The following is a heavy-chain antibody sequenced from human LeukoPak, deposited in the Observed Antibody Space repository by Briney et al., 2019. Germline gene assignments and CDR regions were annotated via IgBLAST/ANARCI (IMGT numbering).Heavy chain of an antibody. D-gene: IGHD3-3*01. CDR2: IISHGGST. Sequence: GGSLRLSCAASGFSFSSYTMHWVRQAPGKGLEYVSAIISHGGSTHYADSVKGRFTISRDNSKSTLFLQMGSLRAEDMAVYYCARVTMGATIANYYYYYLDVWGKGTTVTVSS. CDR1: GFSFSSYT. CDR3: ARVTMGATIANYYYYYLDV. V-gene: IGHV3-64*02. J-gene: IGHJ6*03.